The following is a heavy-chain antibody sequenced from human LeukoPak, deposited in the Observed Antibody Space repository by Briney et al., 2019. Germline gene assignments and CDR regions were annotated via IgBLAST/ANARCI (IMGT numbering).Heavy chain of an antibody. Sequence: GGSLRLSCAASGFTFSSYAMSWVRQAPGKGLEWVSVISGSGGSTYYADSVKGRFTISRDNSKNTLYLQMNSLRAEDTAVYYCAKEIYGDPTGGRFQHWGQGTLVTVSS. CDR3: AKEIYGDPTGGRFQH. J-gene: IGHJ1*01. V-gene: IGHV3-23*01. D-gene: IGHD4-17*01. CDR1: GFTFSSYA. CDR2: ISGSGGST.